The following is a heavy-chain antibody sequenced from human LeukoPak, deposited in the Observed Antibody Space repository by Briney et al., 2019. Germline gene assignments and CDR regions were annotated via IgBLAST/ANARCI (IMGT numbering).Heavy chain of an antibody. CDR3: AKGYYYGSGSYSTFDY. J-gene: IGHJ4*02. CDR2: ISGSGGST. V-gene: IGHV3-23*01. D-gene: IGHD3-10*01. CDR1: GFTFSSHA. Sequence: PGGSLRLSCAASGFTFSSHALSWLRQAPGKGLEWVSTISGSGGSTYYADSVKGRFTISRDNSKNTLYVQMSSLRADDTAVYYCAKGYYYGSGSYSTFDYWGQGTLVTVS.